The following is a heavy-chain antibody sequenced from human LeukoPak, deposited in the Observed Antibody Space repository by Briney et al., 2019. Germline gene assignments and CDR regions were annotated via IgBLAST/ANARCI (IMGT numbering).Heavy chain of an antibody. CDR1: GYSFTSYW. J-gene: IGHJ5*02. V-gene: IGHV5-51*01. CDR3: ARQGEDIPNWFDP. D-gene: IGHD2-15*01. CDR2: IYPGDSDT. Sequence: GESLKISCKGSGYSFTSYWIGWVRQMPGKGLEWMGIIYPGDSDTRYSPSFQGQVTITADKSISTAYLQWGSLKASDTAMYYCARQGEDIPNWFDPWGQGTLVTVSS.